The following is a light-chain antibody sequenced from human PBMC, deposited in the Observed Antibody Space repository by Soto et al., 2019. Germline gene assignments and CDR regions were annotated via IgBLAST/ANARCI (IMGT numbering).Light chain of an antibody. V-gene: IGKV2-28*01. J-gene: IGKJ5*01. CDR1: QSLLHSNGYNY. CDR3: MQALQTPLT. Sequence: DIVMTQSPLSLPVTPGEPASISCRSSQSLLHSNGYNYLDWYLQKPGQSPQLLIYLGSNRASGVXDXXSGSRSGTDFTLKISRVEAEDVGVYYCMQALQTPLTFGQGTRLEIK. CDR2: LGS.